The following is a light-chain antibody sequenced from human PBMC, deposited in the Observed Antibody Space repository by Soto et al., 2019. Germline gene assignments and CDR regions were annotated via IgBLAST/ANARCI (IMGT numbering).Light chain of an antibody. V-gene: IGKV4-1*01. CDR1: QIVLYSSNNKNY. CDR2: WAS. J-gene: IGKJ4*01. Sequence: DIVMTQSPDSLAVSLGGSATINCKSSQIVLYSSNNKNYLAWYQQKPGQPPKLLIYWASTRESGVPDRFSGSGSGTDFTLTISSLQAEDVAVYYCQQYYSTPLTCGGGTKVDIK. CDR3: QQYYSTPLT.